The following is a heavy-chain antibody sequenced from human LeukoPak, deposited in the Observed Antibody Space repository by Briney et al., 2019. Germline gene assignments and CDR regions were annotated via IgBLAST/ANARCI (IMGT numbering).Heavy chain of an antibody. D-gene: IGHD6-6*01. CDR2: IYHSGGT. J-gene: IGHJ1*01. CDR3: ARGGAARLHFQN. Sequence: PSETLSLTCTVSGGSISTYYWNWIRQPPGKGLEWIGYIYHSGGTNYNPSLQSRVTISVDTSKNQSSLNLNSVTAADTAVYYCARGGAARLHFQNWGQGTLVTVSS. CDR1: GGSISTYY. V-gene: IGHV4-59*01.